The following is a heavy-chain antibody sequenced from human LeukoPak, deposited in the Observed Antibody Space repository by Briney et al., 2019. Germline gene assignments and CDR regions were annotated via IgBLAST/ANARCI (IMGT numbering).Heavy chain of an antibody. V-gene: IGHV3-23*01. CDR2: ISGSGGST. CDR1: GFTFSSYA. Sequence: GGSLRLSCAASGFTFSSYAMSWVRQAPGKGLEWVSAISGSGGSTYYADSVKGRFTISRDNSKNTLYLQMNSLRAEDTAVYYCAKDDRGIYSDARHFDYWGQGTLVTVSS. D-gene: IGHD5-18*01. J-gene: IGHJ4*02. CDR3: AKDDRGIYSDARHFDY.